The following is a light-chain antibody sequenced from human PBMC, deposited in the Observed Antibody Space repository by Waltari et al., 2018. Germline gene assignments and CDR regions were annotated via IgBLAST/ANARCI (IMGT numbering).Light chain of an antibody. J-gene: IGKJ1*01. CDR3: QHYVRLPAT. CDR1: QSVRGS. CDR2: GAS. V-gene: IGKV3-20*01. Sequence: EMVLTQSPGTLALSPGERATLSCRASQSVRGSLAWYQQKAGQAPRLRIYGASSRATVIPDRFSGSGSGTDFSLTISRLEPEDFAVYYCQHYVRLPATFGQGTKVEI.